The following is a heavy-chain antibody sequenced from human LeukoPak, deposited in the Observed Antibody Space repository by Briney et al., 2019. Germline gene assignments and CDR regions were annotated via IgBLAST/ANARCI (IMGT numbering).Heavy chain of an antibody. CDR1: GGSISSSSYY. J-gene: IGHJ4*02. Sequence: SETLSLTCTVSGGSISSSSYYWGWIRQPPGKGLEWIGSIYYSGTTYYNPSLKSRVTISLDTSKNQFSLTLTSLTAADTAVYYCARPKVGATRGFDYWGQGTLVTVSS. CDR2: IYYSGTT. CDR3: ARPKVGATRGFDY. V-gene: IGHV4-39*01. D-gene: IGHD1-26*01.